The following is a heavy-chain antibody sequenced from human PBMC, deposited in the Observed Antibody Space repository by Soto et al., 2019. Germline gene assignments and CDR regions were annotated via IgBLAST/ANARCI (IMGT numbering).Heavy chain of an antibody. Sequence: QVQLQQWGAGLLKPSETLSLTCAVYGGSFSGYYWSWIRQPPGKGLEWIGEINHSGSTNYNPSLKSRVTISVDTSKNQFSLKLSSVTAADTAVYYCARGLTPRVRRELLSPRYYGMDVWGQGTTVTVSS. CDR2: INHSGST. CDR1: GGSFSGYY. V-gene: IGHV4-34*01. D-gene: IGHD1-26*01. J-gene: IGHJ6*02. CDR3: ARGLTPRVRRELLSPRYYGMDV.